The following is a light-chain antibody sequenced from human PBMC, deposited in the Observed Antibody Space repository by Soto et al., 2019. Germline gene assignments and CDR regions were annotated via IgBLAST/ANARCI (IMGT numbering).Light chain of an antibody. CDR1: SSNIGSNN. J-gene: IGLJ3*02. CDR2: SNN. CDR3: AAWDDSLNGPL. Sequence: QSVLTQPPSASGTPGQRVTISCSGSSSNIGSNNVNWYQQLPGMAPTLLIYSNNQRPSGVPYRFSGSKSGTSASLAVNGLQSEDEADYYCAAWDDSLNGPLFGGGTKVTVL. V-gene: IGLV1-44*01.